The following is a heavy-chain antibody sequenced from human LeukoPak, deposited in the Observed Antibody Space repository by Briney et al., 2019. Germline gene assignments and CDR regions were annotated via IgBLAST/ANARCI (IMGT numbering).Heavy chain of an antibody. V-gene: IGHV4-39*01. J-gene: IGHJ3*02. CDR2: IYYSGST. Sequence: SETLSLTCTVSGGSISSSSYYWGWIRQPPGKGLEWIGSIYYSGSTYYNPSLKRRVTISVDTSKNQFSLKLSSVTAADTAVYYCARPRGGYCSSTSCSDAFDIWGQGTMVTVSS. CDR3: ARPRGGYCSSTSCSDAFDI. CDR1: GGSISSSSYY. D-gene: IGHD2-2*01.